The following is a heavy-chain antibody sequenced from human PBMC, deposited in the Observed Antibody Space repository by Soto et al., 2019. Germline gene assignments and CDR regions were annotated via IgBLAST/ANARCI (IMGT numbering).Heavy chain of an antibody. Sequence: GASVKVSCKASGYIFSANYIHWVRQAPGQGLEWLGWINPHSGATNYAQKFLGRVTMRADTSASTAYMDLARLKSDDTAVYYFVRAHALGFSNWFDPWGRGTLVTVSS. D-gene: IGHD3-10*01. J-gene: IGHJ5*02. CDR1: GYIFSANY. V-gene: IGHV1-2*02. CDR3: VRAHALGFSNWFDP. CDR2: INPHSGAT.